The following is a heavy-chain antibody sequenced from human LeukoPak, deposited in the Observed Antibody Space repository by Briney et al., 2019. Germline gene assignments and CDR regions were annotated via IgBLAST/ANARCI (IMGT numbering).Heavy chain of an antibody. CDR1: GFTVSSNS. J-gene: IGHJ4*02. Sequence: GGSLRLSCTVSGFTVSSNSMSWVRQAPGKGLEWVSFIYSDNTHYSDSVKGRFTISRDNSKNTLYLQMNSLRAEDTAVYYCASANYYGSGSYYPLDFWGQGTLVTVSS. CDR2: IYSDNT. D-gene: IGHD3-10*01. CDR3: ASANYYGSGSYYPLDF. V-gene: IGHV3-53*01.